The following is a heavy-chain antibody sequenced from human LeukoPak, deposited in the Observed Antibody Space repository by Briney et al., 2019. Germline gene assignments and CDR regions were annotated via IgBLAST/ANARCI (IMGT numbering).Heavy chain of an antibody. D-gene: IGHD6-13*01. CDR1: GGSFSGYY. V-gene: IGHV4-34*01. J-gene: IGHJ4*02. Sequence: SSETLSLTCAVYGGSFSGYYWSWIRQPPGKGLEWIGEINHSGSTNYNPSLKSRVTISVDTSNNQFSLKLSSVTAADTAVYYRARRGGIAAAAPGYWGQGTLVTVSS. CDR3: ARRGGIAAAAPGY. CDR2: INHSGST.